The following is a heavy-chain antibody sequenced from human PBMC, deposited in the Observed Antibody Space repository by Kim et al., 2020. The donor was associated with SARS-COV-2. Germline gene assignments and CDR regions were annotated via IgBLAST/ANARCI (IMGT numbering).Heavy chain of an antibody. Sequence: GGSLRLSCAASGFTFKNYAMNWVRQAPGKGLEWVSGISDSGGSTYYADSVKGRFTISRDNSKNTLYLQMNSLRAEDTALYYCAKDVKDVLGLYRFDTWGQGTPVTVSS. D-gene: IGHD2-8*02. J-gene: IGHJ5*02. V-gene: IGHV3-23*01. CDR1: GFTFKNYA. CDR2: ISDSGGST. CDR3: AKDVKDVLGLYRFDT.